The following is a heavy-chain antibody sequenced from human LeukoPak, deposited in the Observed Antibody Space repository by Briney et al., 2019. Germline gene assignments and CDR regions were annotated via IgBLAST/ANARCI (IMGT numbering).Heavy chain of an antibody. CDR1: GFTFSSYD. Sequence: AGGSLRLSCAASGFTFSSYDMRWVRQTTGKGLEWVSAIGTADDTFYPDSVKGRFTISRDDAKNSLYLQMNNLRVGDTAVYYCARSGYYHYYGLDVWGQGTTVTVSS. CDR2: IGTADDT. V-gene: IGHV3-13*04. J-gene: IGHJ6*02. CDR3: ARSGYYHYYGLDV.